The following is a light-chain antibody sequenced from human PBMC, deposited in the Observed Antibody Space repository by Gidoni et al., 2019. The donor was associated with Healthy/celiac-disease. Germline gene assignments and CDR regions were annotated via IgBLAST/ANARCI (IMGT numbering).Light chain of an antibody. CDR1: QSVSSY. Sequence: ELVLTQSQATLSLSPGERATLSCMASQSVSSYLAWYQQKPGQAPRLLIYDASNRATGIPARFSGSGSGTDFTLTISSLGPEDFAVYYCQQRSNWPPLTFGGGTKVEIK. CDR3: QQRSNWPPLT. CDR2: DAS. J-gene: IGKJ4*01. V-gene: IGKV3-11*01.